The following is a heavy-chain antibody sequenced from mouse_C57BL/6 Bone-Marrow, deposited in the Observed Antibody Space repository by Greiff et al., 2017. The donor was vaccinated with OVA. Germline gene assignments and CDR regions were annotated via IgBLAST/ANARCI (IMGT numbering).Heavy chain of an antibody. CDR1: GYSITSDY. Sequence: ESGPGLAKPSQTLSLTCSVTGYSITSDYWNWIRKFPGNKLEYMGYISYSGSTYYNPSLKSRISITRDTSKNQYYLQLNSVTTEDTATYYCARYLIYDGYYDWYFDVWGTGTTVTVSS. D-gene: IGHD2-3*01. CDR2: ISYSGST. CDR3: ARYLIYDGYYDWYFDV. V-gene: IGHV3-8*01. J-gene: IGHJ1*03.